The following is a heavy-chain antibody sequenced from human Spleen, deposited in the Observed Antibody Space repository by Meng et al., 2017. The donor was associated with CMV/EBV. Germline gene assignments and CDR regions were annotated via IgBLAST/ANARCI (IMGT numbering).Heavy chain of an antibody. V-gene: IGHV4-34*01. D-gene: IGHD4-17*01. Sequence: QGPLRQWGAVLFRPSGTLSLTCAVYGGAFSGYYWSWLRQPPGKGLEWIGEINHSGSTNYNPSLKSRVTISVDTSKNQFSLKLSSVTAADTAVYYCARDKYSLRGKYSTVTNPRYFDYWGQGTLVPSPQ. CDR3: ARDKYSLRGKYSTVTNPRYFDY. CDR1: GGAFSGYY. CDR2: INHSGST. J-gene: IGHJ4*02.